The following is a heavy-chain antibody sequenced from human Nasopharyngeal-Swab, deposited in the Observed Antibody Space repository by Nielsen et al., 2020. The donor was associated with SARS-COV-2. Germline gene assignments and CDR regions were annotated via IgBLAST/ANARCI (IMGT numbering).Heavy chain of an antibody. CDR3: ARETSDDSSGYYYTNWFDP. CDR2: IYYSGST. Sequence: WIRRPPGKGLEWIGYIYYSGSTNYNPSLESRVTISVDTSKNQFSLKLSSVTAADTAVYYCARETSDDSSGYYYTNWFDPWGQGTLVTVS. V-gene: IGHV4-59*01. J-gene: IGHJ5*02. D-gene: IGHD3-22*01.